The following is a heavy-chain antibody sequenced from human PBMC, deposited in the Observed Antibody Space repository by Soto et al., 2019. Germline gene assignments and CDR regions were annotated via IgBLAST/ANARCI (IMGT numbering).Heavy chain of an antibody. CDR1: GFTFSSYV. J-gene: IGHJ4*02. Sequence: EVQLLKSGGGLVQPGGSLRVSCAASGFTFSSYVMSWVRQAPGKGLEWVSAISGSGGSTYYADAVKGRFTISRDNSKNTLYLQMNSLRAEDTAVYYCAKGYCSSTSCYYFDYWGQGTLVTVSS. D-gene: IGHD2-2*01. CDR2: ISGSGGST. CDR3: AKGYCSSTSCYYFDY. V-gene: IGHV3-23*01.